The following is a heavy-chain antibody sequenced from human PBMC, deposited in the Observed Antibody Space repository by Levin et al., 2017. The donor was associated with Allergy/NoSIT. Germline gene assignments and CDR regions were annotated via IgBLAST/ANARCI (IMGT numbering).Heavy chain of an antibody. D-gene: IGHD6-13*01. J-gene: IGHJ5*02. CDR3: ARDTRAAADSLDP. V-gene: IGHV4-59*11. CDR2: IHSSGST. CDR1: GGSISSLS. Sequence: SETLSLTCTVSGGSISSLSWTWIRQPPGKGLEWIGYIHSSGSTNYNPSLRSRVTMSVDTSKNQFSLKLSSVTAADTAVYFCARDTRAAADSLDPWGQGTLVTVSS.